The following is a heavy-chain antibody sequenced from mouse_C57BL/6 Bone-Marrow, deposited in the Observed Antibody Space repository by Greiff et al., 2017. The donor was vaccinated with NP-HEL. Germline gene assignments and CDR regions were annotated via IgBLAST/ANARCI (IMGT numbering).Heavy chain of an antibody. D-gene: IGHD1-1*01. J-gene: IGHJ1*03. V-gene: IGHV1-5*01. Sequence: EVQLQQSGTVLARPGASVKMSCKTSGYTFTSYWMHWVKQRPGQGLEWIGAIYPGNSDTSYNQKFKGKAKLTAVTSASTAYMELSSLTNEDSAVYYCIINYYGSSYWYFDVWGTGTTVTVSS. CDR1: GYTFTSYW. CDR3: IINYYGSSYWYFDV. CDR2: IYPGNSDT.